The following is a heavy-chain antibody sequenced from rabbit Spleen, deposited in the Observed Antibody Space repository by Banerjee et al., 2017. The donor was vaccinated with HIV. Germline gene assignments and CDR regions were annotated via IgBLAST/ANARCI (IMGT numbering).Heavy chain of an antibody. J-gene: IGHJ2*01. Sequence: LEESGGGLVKPGGTLTLTCTASGFSFSSNWICWVRQAPGKGLEWIACIDTNDADTDYANWPKGRFTISKTSSTTVTLQMTSLTAADTATYFCARNYVNAFDPWGQCTLVTVS. CDR2: IDTNDADT. CDR1: GFSFSSNW. CDR3: ARNYVNAFDP. V-gene: IGHV1S45*01. D-gene: IGHD1-1*01.